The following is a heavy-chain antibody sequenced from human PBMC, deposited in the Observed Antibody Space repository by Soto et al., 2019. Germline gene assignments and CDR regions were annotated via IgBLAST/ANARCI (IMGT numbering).Heavy chain of an antibody. CDR1: GGSISSYY. CDR3: AGGGMATIPGGY. J-gene: IGHJ4*02. Sequence: QVQLQESGPGLVKPSETLSLTCTVSGGSISSYYWSWIRQHPGKGLEWIGYIYYSGSTNYDPSLKRRVTIAVDTAKTQFCLKLGSVSAAETAVYYCAGGGMATIPGGYWGQGSLVTDST. CDR2: IYYSGST. D-gene: IGHD5-12*01. V-gene: IGHV4-59*01.